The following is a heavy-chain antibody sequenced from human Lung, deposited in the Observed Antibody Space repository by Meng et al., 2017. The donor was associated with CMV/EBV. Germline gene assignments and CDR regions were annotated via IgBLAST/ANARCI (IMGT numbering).Heavy chain of an antibody. D-gene: IGHD2-15*01. J-gene: IGHJ6*02. Sequence: LXXTVSGHPITTYYWSWIRQPPGKGLEWIGYISYSGSTNYSPSLRSRVSLSVDTSKNQFSLELSAVTAADTAIYYCARDRAALGYYYYAMDVWGQGXTLTVSS. CDR2: ISYSGST. CDR1: GHPITTYY. V-gene: IGHV4-59*01. CDR3: ARDRAALGYYYYAMDV.